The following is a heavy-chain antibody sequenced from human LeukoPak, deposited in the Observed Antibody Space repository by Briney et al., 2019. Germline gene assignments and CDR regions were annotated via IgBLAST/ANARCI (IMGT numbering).Heavy chain of an antibody. CDR3: AKEKVVGAISSSAPLDY. CDR2: ISYDGSNK. D-gene: IGHD1-26*01. CDR1: GFTFSSYS. J-gene: IGHJ4*02. V-gene: IGHV3-30*18. Sequence: PGGSLRLSCAASGFTFSSYSMNWVRQAPGKGLEWVAVISYDGSNKYYADSVKGRFTISRDNSKNTLYLQMNSLRAEDTAVYYCAKEKVVGAISSSAPLDYWGQGTLVTVSS.